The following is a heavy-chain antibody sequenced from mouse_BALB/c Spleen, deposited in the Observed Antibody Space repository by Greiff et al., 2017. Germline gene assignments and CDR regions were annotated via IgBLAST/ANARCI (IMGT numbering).Heavy chain of an antibody. J-gene: IGHJ1*01. CDR1: GYTFTSYW. Sequence: VQLQQPGAELVKPGASVKLSCKASGYTFTSYWMHWVKQRPGQGLEWIGEINPSNGRTNYNEKFKSKATLTVDKSSSTAYMQLSSLTSEDSAVYYCARGDYGSSSPYFDVWGAGTTVTVSS. D-gene: IGHD1-1*01. CDR2: INPSNGRT. V-gene: IGHV1S81*02. CDR3: ARGDYGSSSPYFDV.